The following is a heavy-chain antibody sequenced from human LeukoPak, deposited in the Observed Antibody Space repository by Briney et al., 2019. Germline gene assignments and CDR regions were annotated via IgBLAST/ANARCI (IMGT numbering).Heavy chain of an antibody. CDR2: ISASGGTT. CDR1: GFTFSNHA. CDR3: ARKYYYGSGTYYAFDY. J-gene: IGHJ4*02. V-gene: IGHV3-23*01. D-gene: IGHD3-10*01. Sequence: GGSLRLSCAASGFTFSNHAMSWVRQAPGKGLEWVSAISASGGTTYYADSVKGRFTISRDNSKNTLYLQMSSLRAEDTALYYCARKYYYGSGTYYAFDYWGQGTLVTVSS.